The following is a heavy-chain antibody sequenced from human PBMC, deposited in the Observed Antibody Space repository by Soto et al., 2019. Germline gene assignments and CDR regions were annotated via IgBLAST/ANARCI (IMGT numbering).Heavy chain of an antibody. CDR3: ARDSTPPYDSSGYYYVHAFDI. J-gene: IGHJ3*02. CDR1: GYTFTGYY. V-gene: IGHV1-2*04. CDR2: INPNSGGT. Sequence: GASVKVSCKASGYTFTGYYMHWVRQAPGQGLEWMGWINPNSGGTNYAQKFQGWVTMTRDTSISTAYMELSRLRSDDTAVYYCARDSTPPYDSSGYYYVHAFDIWGQGTMVIVSS. D-gene: IGHD3-22*01.